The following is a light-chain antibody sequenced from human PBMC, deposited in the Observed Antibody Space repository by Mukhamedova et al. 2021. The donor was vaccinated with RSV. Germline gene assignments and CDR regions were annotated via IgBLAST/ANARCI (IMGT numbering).Light chain of an antibody. CDR3: QSYDSSSHFNWV. Sequence: GSIASNYVQWYQQRPGSAPTTVIFEDNQRPSGVPDRFSGSIDSSSNSASLTISGLKTEDEADYYCQSYDSSSHFNWVFGGGTKLTV. V-gene: IGLV6-57*02. J-gene: IGLJ3*02. CDR2: EDN. CDR1: GSIASNY.